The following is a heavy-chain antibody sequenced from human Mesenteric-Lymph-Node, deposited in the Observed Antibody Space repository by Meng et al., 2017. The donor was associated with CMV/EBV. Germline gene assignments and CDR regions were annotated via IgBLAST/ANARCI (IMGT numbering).Heavy chain of an antibody. D-gene: IGHD3-3*01. J-gene: IGHJ6*02. V-gene: IGHV3-7*01. CDR1: GFTFSSSW. CDR2: IKEDGSEK. Sequence: ETLSLTCAVSGFTFSSSWMSWVRQAPGKGLEWVANIKEDGSEKYYMDSVKGRFTISRDNAKNTLFLQMNRLRAEDTAVYYCVREHITIFGVVMYGMDVWGQGTAVTVSS. CDR3: VREHITIFGVVMYGMDV.